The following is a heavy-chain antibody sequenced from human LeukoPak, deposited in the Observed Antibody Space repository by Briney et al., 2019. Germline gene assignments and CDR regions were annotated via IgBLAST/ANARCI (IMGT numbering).Heavy chain of an antibody. CDR3: ASGLRYFDWLTDYFDY. J-gene: IGHJ4*02. D-gene: IGHD3-9*01. CDR1: GFTFSSYW. CDR2: INSDGSST. V-gene: IGHV3-74*01. Sequence: GGSLRLSCAASGFTFSSYWMHWVRQAPGKGLVWVSRINSDGSSTSYADSVKGRFTISRDNAKNTLYLQMNSLGAEDTAVYYCASGLRYFDWLTDYFDYWGQGTLVTVSS.